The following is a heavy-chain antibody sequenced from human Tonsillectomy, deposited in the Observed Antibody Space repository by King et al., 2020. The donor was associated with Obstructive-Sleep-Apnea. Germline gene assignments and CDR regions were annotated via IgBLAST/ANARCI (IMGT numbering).Heavy chain of an antibody. CDR1: GFTFSDYE. CDR2: ISRSSIYT. J-gene: IGHJ4*02. V-gene: IGHV3-11*06. D-gene: IGHD3-22*01. CDR3: ARDATPYYYDSGGYYSD. Sequence: VQLVESGGGLVKPGGSLRLSCAASGFTFSDYEMSWIRQAPGKGLEWVSHISRSSIYTNYADSVKGRFTISRDNAKKSLYLQMNSLRAEDMAVYYCARDATPYYYDSGGYYSDWGQGTLVTVSS.